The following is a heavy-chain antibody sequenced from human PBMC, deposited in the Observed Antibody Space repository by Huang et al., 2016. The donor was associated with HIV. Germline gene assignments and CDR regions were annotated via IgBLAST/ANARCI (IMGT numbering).Heavy chain of an antibody. V-gene: IGHV1-69*13. CDR3: AKRGGAWGSPDALDL. D-gene: IGHD3-16*01. CDR2: IIPGFGTK. CDR1: GGSFNIFG. Sequence: QVQLVQSGAEVRKPGSSVKVSCRVSGGSFNIFGINWVRQSPGQVLEWMGGIIPGFGTKNDAHRVNDRVTITADETTGVVHLEVTSLRSDDTAVYFWAKRGGAWGSPDALDLWGPGTMVTVSS. J-gene: IGHJ3*01.